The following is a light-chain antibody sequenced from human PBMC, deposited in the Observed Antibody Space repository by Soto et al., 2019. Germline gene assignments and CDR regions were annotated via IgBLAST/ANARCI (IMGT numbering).Light chain of an antibody. CDR1: QSIITS. J-gene: IGKJ1*01. CDR3: QQYNSYSRT. Sequence: DFQMTQSPSTLSAFVGDRVTITCRASQSIITSLAWYQQKPGKAPKLLIYKASSLQSGVPSRFSGSGSGTEFTLTISSLQPDDFATYYCQQYNSYSRTFGQGTKVDI. CDR2: KAS. V-gene: IGKV1-5*03.